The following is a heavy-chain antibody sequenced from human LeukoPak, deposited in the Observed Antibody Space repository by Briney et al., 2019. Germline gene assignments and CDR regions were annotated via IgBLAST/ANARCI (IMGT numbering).Heavy chain of an antibody. CDR1: GFTFSSYA. D-gene: IGHD2-2*01. J-gene: IGHJ1*01. CDR2: IKQDGSEK. CDR3: VVPAAIEYFQH. Sequence: PGGSLRLSCAASGFTFSSYAMSWVRQAPGKGLEWVANIKQDGSEKYYVDSVKGRFTISRDNAKNSLYLQMNSLRAEDTAVYYCVVPAAIEYFQHWGQGTLVTVSS. V-gene: IGHV3-7*01.